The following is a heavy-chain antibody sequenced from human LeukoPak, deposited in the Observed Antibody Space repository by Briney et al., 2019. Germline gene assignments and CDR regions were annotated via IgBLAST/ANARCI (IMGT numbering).Heavy chain of an antibody. J-gene: IGHJ3*02. CDR3: AKDLSGWYGDAFDI. CDR1: GFTFSDHY. V-gene: IGHV3-30*18. CDR2: ISYDGSNR. Sequence: GGSLRLSCAASGFTFSDHYMDWVRQAPGKGLVWVALISYDGSNRQYADSVKGRFTISRDNAKNSLYLQMNSLRAEDTALYYCAKDLSGWYGDAFDIWGQGTMVTVSS. D-gene: IGHD6-19*01.